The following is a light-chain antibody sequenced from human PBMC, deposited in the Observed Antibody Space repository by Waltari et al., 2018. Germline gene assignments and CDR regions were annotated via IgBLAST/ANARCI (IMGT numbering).Light chain of an antibody. CDR1: SSNVGGYNY. V-gene: IGLV2-11*01. Sequence: QSARPHPRSWSGSPGRSVPISCTEPSSNVGGYNYASCYQQHPGKAPKLRIYDVRKRPSGVPDRFSGSKSGNTASLTISGLQAEDEADYYCCSYAGSYTFVFGGGTKLTVL. J-gene: IGLJ2*01. CDR2: DVR. CDR3: CSYAGSYTFV.